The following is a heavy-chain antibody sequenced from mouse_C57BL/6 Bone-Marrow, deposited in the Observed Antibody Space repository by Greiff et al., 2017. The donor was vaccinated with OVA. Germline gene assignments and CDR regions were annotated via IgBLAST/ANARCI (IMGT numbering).Heavy chain of an antibody. CDR1: GFTFSDFY. J-gene: IGHJ1*03. CDR3: ASRGYLHWYFDV. Sequence: EVQRVESGGGLVQSGRSLRLSCATSGFTFSDFYMEWVRQAPGTGLEWIAARRNKANDYTTEYSASVKGRFIVSRDTCQSILYRHMNVLRAEYTSIDYCASRGYLHWYFDVWGTGTTVNGYS. CDR2: RRNKANDYTT. D-gene: IGHD3-1*01. V-gene: IGHV7-1*01.